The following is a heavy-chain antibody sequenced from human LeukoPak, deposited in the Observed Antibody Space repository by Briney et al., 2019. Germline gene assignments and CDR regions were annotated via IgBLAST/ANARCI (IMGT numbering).Heavy chain of an antibody. V-gene: IGHV1-2*02. D-gene: IGHD3-10*01. Sequence: ASVKVSCKASGYTFTGYYMHWVRQAPGQGLEWMGWINPNSGGTNYAQKFQGRVTMTRDTSISTAYMELSRLRSDDTAVYYCARDYGSGSYYNGFWFDPWGQGTLVTVSS. CDR1: GYTFTGYY. CDR2: INPNSGGT. J-gene: IGHJ5*02. CDR3: ARDYGSGSYYNGFWFDP.